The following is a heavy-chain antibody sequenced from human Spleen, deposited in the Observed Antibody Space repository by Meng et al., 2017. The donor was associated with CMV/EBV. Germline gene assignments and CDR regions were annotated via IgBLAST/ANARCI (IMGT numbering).Heavy chain of an antibody. CDR1: GFTFSIYE. D-gene: IGHD3-3*01. CDR3: ARDFGQQYYDSRWAFAY. V-gene: IGHV3-48*03. Sequence: GESLKISCGASGFTFSIYEMNWVRQAPGKGLEWVSYISSSGTTIYYADSVKGRFTISRDNVKNSLNLQMSSLRAEDTAVYYCARDFGQQYYDSRWAFAYWGQGTLVTVSS. CDR2: ISSSGTTI. J-gene: IGHJ4*02.